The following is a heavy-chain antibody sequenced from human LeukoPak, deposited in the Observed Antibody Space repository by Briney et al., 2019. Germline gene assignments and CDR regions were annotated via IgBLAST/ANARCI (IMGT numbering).Heavy chain of an antibody. CDR3: ARVGARGAFDI. CDR1: GGSISSYY. D-gene: IGHD1-26*01. V-gene: IGHV4-59*08. J-gene: IGHJ3*02. Sequence: SETLSLTCTVSGGSISSYYWSWIRQPPGKGLEWIGYIYYSGSTNYNPSLKSRVTISVDTSKNQFSLKLSSVTAADTAVYCCARVGARGAFDIWGQGTMVTVSS. CDR2: IYYSGST.